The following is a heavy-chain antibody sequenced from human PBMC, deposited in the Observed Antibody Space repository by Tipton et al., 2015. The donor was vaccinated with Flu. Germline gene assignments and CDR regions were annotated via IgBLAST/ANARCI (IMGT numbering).Heavy chain of an antibody. CDR1: GDSIRSDYY. Sequence: LRLSCTISGDSIRSDYYWGWIRQPPGKGLEWIGHIFHTGSTYHKPSLKSRVTISIDTSKNQFSLKLSSMTAADTAVYYCARGPLRLPDYWGQGTLVTVSS. D-gene: IGHD5/OR15-5a*01. CDR3: ARGPLRLPDY. CDR2: IFHTGST. V-gene: IGHV4-38-2*02. J-gene: IGHJ4*02.